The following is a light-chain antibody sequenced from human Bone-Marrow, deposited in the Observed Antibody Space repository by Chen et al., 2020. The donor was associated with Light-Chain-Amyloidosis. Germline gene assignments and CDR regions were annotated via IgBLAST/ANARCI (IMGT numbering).Light chain of an antibody. CDR3: SSYTITNTLV. V-gene: IGLV2-14*01. CDR2: EVT. CDR1: SSDVGGDNH. Sequence: QSALTQPASVSGSPGQSITISCTRTSSDVGGDNHVSWYQQHPDKAPKLMIYEVTNRPSWVPDRFSGSKSDNTASLTISGLQTEDEANYFCSSYTITNTLVFGSGTRVT. J-gene: IGLJ1*01.